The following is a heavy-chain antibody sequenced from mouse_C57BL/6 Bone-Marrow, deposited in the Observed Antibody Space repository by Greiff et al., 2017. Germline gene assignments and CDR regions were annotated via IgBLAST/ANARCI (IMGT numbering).Heavy chain of an antibody. CDR3: ARRGLWYYGSSFDY. D-gene: IGHD1-1*01. CDR2: IDPSDSET. V-gene: IGHV1-52*01. Sequence: QVQLKQPGAELVRPGSSVKLSCKASGYTFTSYWMHWVKQRPIQGLEWIGNIDPSDSETHYNQKFKDKATLTVDKSSSTAYMQLSSLTSEDSAVYDCARRGLWYYGSSFDYWGQGTTLTVSS. J-gene: IGHJ2*01. CDR1: GYTFTSYW.